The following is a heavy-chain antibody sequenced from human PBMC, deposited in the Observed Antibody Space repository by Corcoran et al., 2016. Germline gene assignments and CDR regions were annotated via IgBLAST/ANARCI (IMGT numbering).Heavy chain of an antibody. Sequence: QVQLVQSGAEVKKPGSSVKVSCKASGGTFSSYAISWVRQAPGQGLEWMGGIIPIFGTANYAQKFQGRITITADESTSTAYMELSSLRSEDTAVYYCAGITTEDCSGVSCYSFYYYGMDFWGQGTTVTVSS. CDR2: IIPIFGTA. CDR1: GGTFSSYA. CDR3: AGITTEDCSGVSCYSFYYYGMDF. J-gene: IGHJ6*02. V-gene: IGHV1-69*01. D-gene: IGHD2-15*01.